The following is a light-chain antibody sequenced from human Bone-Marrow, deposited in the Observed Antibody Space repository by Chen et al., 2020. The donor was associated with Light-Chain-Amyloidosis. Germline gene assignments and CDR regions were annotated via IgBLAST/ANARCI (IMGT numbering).Light chain of an antibody. CDR1: NIGSTS. J-gene: IGLJ3*02. CDR2: DDS. V-gene: IGLV3-21*02. Sequence: SYVLTQPSSVSVAPGQTATIACGGNNIGSTSVHWYQQTPGQAPLLVVYDDSDRPSGTPERLSGSHSGNTATLTISRVESGDEADYYCQVWDRSSDRPVFGGGTMLTVL. CDR3: QVWDRSSDRPV.